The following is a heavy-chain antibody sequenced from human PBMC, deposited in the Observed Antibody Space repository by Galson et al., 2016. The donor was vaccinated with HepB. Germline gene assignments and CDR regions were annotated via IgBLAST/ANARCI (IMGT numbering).Heavy chain of an antibody. CDR3: ARGSNYDILTGYLS. J-gene: IGHJ4*02. V-gene: IGHV3-21*06. Sequence: SLRLSCAASGFTFITYSLNWVRQAPGKGLEWVSSISGTVTYIYYAESVKGRFTISRDNAKNFLYLQMNSLRPEDTAVYYCARGSNYDILTGYLSWGQGTLVTVSS. CDR1: GFTFITYS. D-gene: IGHD3-9*01. CDR2: ISGTVTYI.